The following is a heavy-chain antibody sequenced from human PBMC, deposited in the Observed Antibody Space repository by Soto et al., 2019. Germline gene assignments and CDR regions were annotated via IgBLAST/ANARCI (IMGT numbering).Heavy chain of an antibody. D-gene: IGHD6-19*01. J-gene: IGHJ4*02. CDR1: GGSISSADYS. V-gene: IGHV4-61*08. Sequence: PSETLSLTCTVSGGSISSADYSRSWIRQPRGKGLEWIGYIYNSGSTNYNPSLKSRVTISVDTSKNQFSLKLSSVTAADTAVYYCARESKVWYSSGWYFDYWGQGTLVTVSS. CDR2: IYNSGST. CDR3: ARESKVWYSSGWYFDY.